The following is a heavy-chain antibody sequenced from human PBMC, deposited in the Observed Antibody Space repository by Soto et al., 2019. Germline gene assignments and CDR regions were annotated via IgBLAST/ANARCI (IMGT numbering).Heavy chain of an antibody. Sequence: GGALRLSCTVSGFAFNNYGINWVRQAPGKGLEWVSSISKSDYTYYSDSVKGRFTISRDNAKNSVSLQMNTLRVEDTAVYYCAREDSIIIPAVSDFWGQGTLVTVSS. CDR3: AREDSIIIPAVSDF. J-gene: IGHJ4*02. V-gene: IGHV3-21*06. D-gene: IGHD2-2*01. CDR2: ISKSDYT. CDR1: GFAFNNYG.